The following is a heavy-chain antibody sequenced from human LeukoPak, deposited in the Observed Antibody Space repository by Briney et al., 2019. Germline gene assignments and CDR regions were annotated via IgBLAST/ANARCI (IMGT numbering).Heavy chain of an antibody. D-gene: IGHD3-22*01. J-gene: IGHJ4*02. Sequence: SETLSLTCTVSGGSISSGGYSWSWIRQHPGKGLEWIGYIYYSGSTYYNPSLKSRVTISVDTSKNQFSLKLSSVTAADTAVYYCARVNPHHYYDSSGYYYVPNYLDYWGQGTLVTVSS. CDR3: ARVNPHHYYDSSGYYYVPNYLDY. CDR2: IYYSGST. CDR1: GGSISSGGYS. V-gene: IGHV4-31*03.